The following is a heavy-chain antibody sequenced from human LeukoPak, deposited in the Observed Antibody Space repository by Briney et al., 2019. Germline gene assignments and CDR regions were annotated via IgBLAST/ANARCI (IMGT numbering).Heavy chain of an antibody. D-gene: IGHD1-1*01. CDR1: GGSISSYY. Sequence: SETLSLTCTVSGGSISSYYWSWIRQPPGKGLEWIWYIYYSGSTNYNPSLKSRVTISVDTSKNQFSLKLSSVTAADTAVYYCARHMGLGYTYFYPYFDYWGQGTLVTVSS. CDR2: IYYSGST. V-gene: IGHV4-59*08. J-gene: IGHJ4*01. CDR3: ARHMGLGYTYFYPYFDY.